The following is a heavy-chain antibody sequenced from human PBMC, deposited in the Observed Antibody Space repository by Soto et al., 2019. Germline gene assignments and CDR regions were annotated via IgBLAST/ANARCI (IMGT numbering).Heavy chain of an antibody. Sequence: GGSLRLSCAASGFTFSSYAMSWVRQAPGKGLEWVSAISGSGGSTYYADSVKGRFTIPRDNSKNTLYLQMNSLRAEDTAVYYCARELTGMVRGAYYYGMDVWGQGTTVTVSS. J-gene: IGHJ6*02. CDR1: GFTFSSYA. CDR2: ISGSGGST. D-gene: IGHD3-10*01. V-gene: IGHV3-23*01. CDR3: ARELTGMVRGAYYYGMDV.